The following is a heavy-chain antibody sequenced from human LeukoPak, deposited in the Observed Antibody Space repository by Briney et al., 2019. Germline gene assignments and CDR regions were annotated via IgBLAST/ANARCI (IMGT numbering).Heavy chain of an antibody. Sequence: KPSETLSLTCAVYGGSFSGYYWSWIRQPPGKGLEWIGEINHSGSTNYNPSLKSRVTISVDTSKNQFSLKLSSVTAADTAVYYCARDDRVAGIGYWGQGTLVTVSS. V-gene: IGHV4-34*01. CDR2: INHSGST. CDR3: ARDDRVAGIGY. CDR1: GGSFSGYY. D-gene: IGHD6-19*01. J-gene: IGHJ4*02.